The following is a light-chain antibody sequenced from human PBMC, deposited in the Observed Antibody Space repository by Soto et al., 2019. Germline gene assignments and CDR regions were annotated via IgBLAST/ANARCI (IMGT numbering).Light chain of an antibody. J-gene: IGKJ1*01. CDR3: QQRSNWPWT. V-gene: IGKV3-11*01. CDR2: DAS. CDR1: QSVSSY. Sequence: EIVWTQPPATLSLSPGARATLSCRASQSVSSYLAWYQQKHGQAPRLLIYDASNRATGIPARFSGSGSGTDLTLTISSLEPEDVAVDDCQQRSNWPWTFGQGTKVDIK.